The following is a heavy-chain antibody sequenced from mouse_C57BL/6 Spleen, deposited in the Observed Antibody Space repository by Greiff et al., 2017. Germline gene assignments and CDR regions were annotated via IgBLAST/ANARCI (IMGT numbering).Heavy chain of an antibody. CDR2: IDPSDSYT. Sequence: LQQPGAELVRPGTSVKLSCKASGYTFTSYWMHWVKQRPGQGLEWIGVIDPSDSYTNYNQKFKGKATLTVDTSSSTAYMQLSSLTSEDSAVYYCAAPLYGSSYAGYFDVWGTGTTVTVSS. V-gene: IGHV1-59*01. CDR1: GYTFTSYW. J-gene: IGHJ1*03. CDR3: AAPLYGSSYAGYFDV. D-gene: IGHD1-1*01.